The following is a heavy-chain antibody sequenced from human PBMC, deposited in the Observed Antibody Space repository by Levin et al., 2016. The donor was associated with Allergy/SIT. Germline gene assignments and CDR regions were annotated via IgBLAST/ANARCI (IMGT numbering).Heavy chain of an antibody. CDR1: GGSVSSSNW. V-gene: IGHV4-4*02. CDR3: ARDPTLYGAPSYWFDP. Sequence: SETLSLTCAVSGGSVSSSNWWNWVRQTPEKGLEWIGEIYHTGKTNYNPALNGRVTISVDKSKNNFSLILTSVTAADTAVYFCARDPTLYGAPSYWFDPWGQGTLVTVSS. CDR2: IYHTGKT. J-gene: IGHJ5*02. D-gene: IGHD4/OR15-4a*01.